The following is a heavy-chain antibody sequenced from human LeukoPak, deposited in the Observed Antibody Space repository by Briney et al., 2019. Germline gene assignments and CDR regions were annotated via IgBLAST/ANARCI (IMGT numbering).Heavy chain of an antibody. Sequence: PGGSLRLSCAPSGFTFSSYAMSWVRQAPGKGLEWVSTISGSGGSTYYADSVKGRFTISRDNSKNTLYLQMNSLRAEDTAVYYCAIVPGAPYYFDYWGQGTLVTVSS. J-gene: IGHJ4*02. CDR2: ISGSGGST. CDR3: AIVPGAPYYFDY. D-gene: IGHD1-26*01. V-gene: IGHV3-23*01. CDR1: GFTFSSYA.